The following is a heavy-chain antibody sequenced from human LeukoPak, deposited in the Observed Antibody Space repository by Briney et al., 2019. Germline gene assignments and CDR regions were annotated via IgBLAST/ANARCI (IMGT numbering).Heavy chain of an antibody. CDR2: ISVTGSSA. CDR1: EFTYSSYA. V-gene: IGHV3-23*01. J-gene: IGHJ4*02. CDR3: AKDRGSTGWSDY. D-gene: IGHD6-19*01. Sequence: PAESLRLSCAASEFTYSSYAMTWVRQGPGRGLEWVSSISVTGSSAYYADSVKGRFTTSRDNSMNTVDLQMNSLRADDTAVYYCAKDRGSTGWSDYWGQGTLVTVSS.